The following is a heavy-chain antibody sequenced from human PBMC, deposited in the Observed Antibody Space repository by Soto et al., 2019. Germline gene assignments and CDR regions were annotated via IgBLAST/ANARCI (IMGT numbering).Heavy chain of an antibody. CDR3: ARRGFGLFYYGTSGSPDFYYYNMDV. D-gene: IGHD3-22*01. CDR2: MYYSGST. J-gene: IGHJ6*03. CDR1: GGSISSSSYY. Sequence: SETLSLTCTVSGGSISSSSYYWGWIRQPPGKGLEWIGSMYYSGSTYYNPSLRSRVTISVDTSKNQFSLTLKSVTAADTAVYYCARRGFGLFYYGTSGSPDFYYYNMDVWGQGTTVTVSS. V-gene: IGHV4-39*07.